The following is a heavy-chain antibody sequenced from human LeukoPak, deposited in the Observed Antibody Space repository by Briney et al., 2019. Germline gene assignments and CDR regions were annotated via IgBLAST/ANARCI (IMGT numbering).Heavy chain of an antibody. Sequence: SETLSLMCSVSGGSISSYYWSWIRQPPGKGLEWIGYIYYSGSTNYNPSLKSRVTISVDTSKNQFSLKLSSVTAADTAVYYCARAPTHDYWGQGTLVTVSS. CDR2: IYYSGST. CDR1: GGSISSYY. J-gene: IGHJ4*02. CDR3: ARAPTHDY. V-gene: IGHV4-59*01.